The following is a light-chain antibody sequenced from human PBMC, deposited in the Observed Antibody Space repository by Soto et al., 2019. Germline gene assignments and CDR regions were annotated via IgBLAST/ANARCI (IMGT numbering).Light chain of an antibody. V-gene: IGKV1-5*03. J-gene: IGKJ1*01. CDR2: KTS. CDR3: QQYHSFST. Sequence: DIQMTQSPSTLSASVEDRVTITCRASQSLDSWLAWYQQKPGKPPKLLIYKTSILEFGVPSSFSGSGSGTLFTLTISSLQPDDFAPYYCQQYHSFSTFGQGTKVEIK. CDR1: QSLDSW.